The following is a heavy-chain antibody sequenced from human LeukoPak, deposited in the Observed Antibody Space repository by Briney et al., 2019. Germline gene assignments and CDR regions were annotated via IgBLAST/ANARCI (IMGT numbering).Heavy chain of an antibody. J-gene: IGHJ5*02. CDR1: GFTVSSNY. CDR3: ARDRELGGNYYYGSGSYYREYNWYDP. V-gene: IGHV3-66*01. Sequence: GGSLRLSCAASGFTVSSNYMSWVRQAPGKGLEWVSVIYSGGSTYYADSVKGRFTISRDNSKNTLYLQMNSLRAEDTAVYYCARDRELGGNYYYGSGSYYREYNWYDPWGQGTLVTVSS. D-gene: IGHD3-10*01. CDR2: IYSGGST.